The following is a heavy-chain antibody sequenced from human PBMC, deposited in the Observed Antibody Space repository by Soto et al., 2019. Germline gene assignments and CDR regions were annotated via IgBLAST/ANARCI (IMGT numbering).Heavy chain of an antibody. Sequence: SDTLSLTCVVSCASISTSYWSWVRQPAGKRLQWIGRIFADGNTNSSPSLKGRVSMAIDKSQNQISLQLTSVTAADTAIYYCVRDIIVALDYWGQGAQVTVSS. D-gene: IGHD2-21*01. J-gene: IGHJ4*02. CDR1: CASISTSY. V-gene: IGHV4-4*07. CDR3: VRDIIVALDY. CDR2: IFADGNT.